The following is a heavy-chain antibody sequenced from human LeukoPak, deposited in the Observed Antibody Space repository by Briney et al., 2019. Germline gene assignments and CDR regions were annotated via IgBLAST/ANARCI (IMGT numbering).Heavy chain of an antibody. CDR3: ARGKGDRAYCSGGSCPYYYYYYMDV. Sequence: EASVKVSCKASGYTFTSYDINWVRQAPGQGLEWMGWMNPNSGNTVYAQKFQGRVTMTRKTSISTAYMELSSLRSEDTAVYYCARGKGDRAYCSGGSCPYYYYYYMDVWGKGTTVTVSS. CDR1: GYTFTSYD. D-gene: IGHD2-15*01. V-gene: IGHV1-8*01. CDR2: MNPNSGNT. J-gene: IGHJ6*03.